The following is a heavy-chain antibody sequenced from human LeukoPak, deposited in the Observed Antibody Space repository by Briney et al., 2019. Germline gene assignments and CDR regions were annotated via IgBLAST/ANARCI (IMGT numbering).Heavy chain of an antibody. CDR2: IIPILGIA. CDR1: GGTFSSYA. Sequence: ASVKVSCKASGGTFSSYAISWVRQAPGQGLEWMGRIIPILGIANYAQKFQGRVTITADKSTSTAYMELSSLRSEDTAVYYCAKDSRGGYYDYVWGRAGGQTAYFDYWGQGTLVTVSS. V-gene: IGHV1-69*04. D-gene: IGHD3-16*01. J-gene: IGHJ4*02. CDR3: AKDSRGGYYDYVWGRAGGQTAYFDY.